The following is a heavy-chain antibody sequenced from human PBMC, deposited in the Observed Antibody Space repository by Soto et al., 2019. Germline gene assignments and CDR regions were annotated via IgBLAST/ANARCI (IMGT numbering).Heavy chain of an antibody. CDR2: IYYSGST. V-gene: IGHV4-31*03. D-gene: IGHD3-22*01. CDR3: AGSDYYDTGGYYYRVDY. CDR1: GGSISSGGYY. J-gene: IGHJ4*02. Sequence: QVQLQESGPGLVKPSQTLSLTCTVSGGSISSGGYYWSWIRQHPGKGLEWIGYIYYSGSTYYNPSLKSRFTISEDTSKNQFYLKLSSVTAADTAVYYCAGSDYYDTGGYYYRVDYWGQGTLVTVSS.